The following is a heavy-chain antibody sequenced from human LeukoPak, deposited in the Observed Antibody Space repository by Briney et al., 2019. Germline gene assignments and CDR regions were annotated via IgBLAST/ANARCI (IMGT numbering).Heavy chain of an antibody. V-gene: IGHV3-49*03. CDR2: IRSKAYGGTT. Sequence: GGSLRLSCTASGFTFSDYAMSWFRQAPGKGLEWVGFIRSKAYGGTTEYAASVKGRFTISRDDSNSIAYLQMNSLKTEDTAVYYCTRGKGDQGWYWGQGTLVTASS. J-gene: IGHJ4*02. D-gene: IGHD2-15*01. CDR3: TRGKGDQGWY. CDR1: GFTFSDYA.